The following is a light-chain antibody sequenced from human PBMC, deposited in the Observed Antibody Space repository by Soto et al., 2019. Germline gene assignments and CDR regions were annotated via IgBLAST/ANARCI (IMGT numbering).Light chain of an antibody. CDR3: QQYGSSPSYT. J-gene: IGKJ2*01. Sequence: EIVLTQSPGTLSLSLGERATFSCRASQSISSSYLAWYQQKPGQAPRLLIYGASSRATAIPDRFSGSGSGKDFTLTISRLEPEDFAVYYCQQYGSSPSYTFGQGTKLEIK. CDR1: QSISSSY. V-gene: IGKV3-20*01. CDR2: GAS.